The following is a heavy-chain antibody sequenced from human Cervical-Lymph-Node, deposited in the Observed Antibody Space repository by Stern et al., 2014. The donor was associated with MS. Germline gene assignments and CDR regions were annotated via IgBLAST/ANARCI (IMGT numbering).Heavy chain of an antibody. CDR2: IRQDGYDK. J-gene: IGHJ4*02. CDR3: ARDRRAFLDY. V-gene: IGHV3-7*01. CDR1: GFSFGTSW. Sequence: EMQLLDSGGGLVQPGGSLRLPCVASGFSFGTSWMSWVRPPRGRALEWVANIRQDGYDKFYVDSVKGRFTISRDNARNSLYLQMNSLTVADTAVYYCARDRRAFLDYWGQGTHVAVSS. D-gene: IGHD2/OR15-2a*01.